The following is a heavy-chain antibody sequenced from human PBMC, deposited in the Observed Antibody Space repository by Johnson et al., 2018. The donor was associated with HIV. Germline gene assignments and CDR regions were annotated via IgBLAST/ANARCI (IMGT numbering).Heavy chain of an antibody. J-gene: IGHJ3*02. Sequence: VQLVESGGGLVKPGGSLRLSCAASGFTFSSAWMSWVRQAPGKGLEWVGRIKSKTDGGTTDYAAPVPGRFPISRDDSKNALFLQMNSLKTEDTAVYFCSTDQAGDYVWGSYRYAFDIWGQGTKVTVSS. V-gene: IGHV3-15*01. CDR1: GFTFSSAW. CDR2: IKSKTDGGTT. CDR3: STDQAGDYVWGSYRYAFDI. D-gene: IGHD3-16*02.